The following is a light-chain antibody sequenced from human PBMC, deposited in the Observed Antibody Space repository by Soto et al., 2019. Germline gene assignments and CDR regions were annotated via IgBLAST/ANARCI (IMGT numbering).Light chain of an antibody. CDR3: QHYGGSPSFT. Sequence: ENVLTQSPGTLSLSPGERATLSCRASQSVSSSYLGWYQQKPGQAPRLLIYGASGRATGIPDRFSGSGSGTDFTLTISRLEPEDFAVYYCQHYGGSPSFTFGPGTKVDIK. CDR1: QSVSSSY. CDR2: GAS. V-gene: IGKV3-20*01. J-gene: IGKJ3*01.